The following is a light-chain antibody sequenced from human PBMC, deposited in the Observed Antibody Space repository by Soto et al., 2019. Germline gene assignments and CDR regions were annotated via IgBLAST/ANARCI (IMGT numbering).Light chain of an antibody. V-gene: IGKV3-11*01. CDR2: DAS. CDR1: QSVSSY. J-gene: IGKJ4*01. Sequence: EIVLTQPPATLSLSPGERATLSCRASQSVSSYLAWYQQKPGQAPRLLIYDASTRATGIPARFSGGGSGTDFTLTISSLEPEDFAVYYCQQRSNWPLTFGGGTKVEIK. CDR3: QQRSNWPLT.